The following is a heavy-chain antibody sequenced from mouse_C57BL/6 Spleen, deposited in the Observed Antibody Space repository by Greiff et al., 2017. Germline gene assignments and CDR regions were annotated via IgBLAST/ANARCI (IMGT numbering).Heavy chain of an antibody. CDR2: IDPETGGT. CDR3: IHYAMDY. V-gene: IGHV1-15*01. CDR1: GYTFTDYE. Sequence: VQLVESGAELVRPGASVTLSCKASGYTFTDYEMHWVKQTPVHGLEWIGAIDPETGGTAYNQKFKGKAILTADKSSSTAYMELRSLTSEDSAVYYCIHYAMDYWGQGTSVTVSS. J-gene: IGHJ4*01.